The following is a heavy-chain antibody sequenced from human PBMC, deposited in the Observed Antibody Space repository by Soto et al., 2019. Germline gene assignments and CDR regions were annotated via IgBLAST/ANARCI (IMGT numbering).Heavy chain of an antibody. V-gene: IGHV1-69*08. CDR3: ARGTVTLFGVVTPPDY. CDR1: GGSFNSFH. CDR2: IIPMLDRT. Sequence: VQLMQSGAEVKRPGSSVKVSCKSSGGSFNSFHFNWVRQAPGQGLEWMGRIIPMLDRTQYAQMFQGRVTITADKSTSTAYMEMSGLESVDTAVYYCARGTVTLFGVVTPPDYWGQGTLVTVSS. J-gene: IGHJ4*02. D-gene: IGHD3-3*01.